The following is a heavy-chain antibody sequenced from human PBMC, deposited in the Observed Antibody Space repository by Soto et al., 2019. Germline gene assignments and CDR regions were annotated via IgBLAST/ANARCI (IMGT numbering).Heavy chain of an antibody. Sequence: ASLQVSCKASGYTFTSYYMHWVRQASGQGLEWMGIINPSGGSTSYAQKFQGRVTMTRDTSTSTVYMELSSLRSEDTAVYYCASWVGGYMLGRAPLYYYYGMAVCGQGTTVTGS. CDR1: GYTFTSYY. V-gene: IGHV1-46*01. J-gene: IGHJ6*02. D-gene: IGHD5-12*01. CDR2: INPSGGST. CDR3: ASWVGGYMLGRAPLYYYYGMAV.